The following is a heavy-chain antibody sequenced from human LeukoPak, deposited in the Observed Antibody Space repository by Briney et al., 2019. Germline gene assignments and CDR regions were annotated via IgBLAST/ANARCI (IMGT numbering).Heavy chain of an antibody. CDR1: DGSMSPYY. V-gene: IGHV4-59*01. J-gene: IGHJ6*03. CDR3: ARGGYYYLDV. Sequence: SETLSLTCTVSDGSMSPYYWSWIRQSPGKGLEWIAYIFHNGNTKYNPSLWGRVTISIDTSRNQVFLNLNSVTAADTAVYYCARGGYYYLDVWGKGTTVTVSS. CDR2: IFHNGNT.